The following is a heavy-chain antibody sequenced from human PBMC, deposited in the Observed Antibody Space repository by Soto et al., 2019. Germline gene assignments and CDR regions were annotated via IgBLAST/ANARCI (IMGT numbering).Heavy chain of an antibody. Sequence: ALVKVSCKASGYTFTGYYMHWVRQAPGQGLEWMGWINPNSGGTNYAQKFQGWVTMTRDTSISTAYMELSRLRSDDTAVYYCARDRGYDDYSLDYWGQGTLVTVSS. CDR2: INPNSGGT. V-gene: IGHV1-2*04. CDR3: ARDRGYDDYSLDY. D-gene: IGHD4-17*01. J-gene: IGHJ4*02. CDR1: GYTFTGYY.